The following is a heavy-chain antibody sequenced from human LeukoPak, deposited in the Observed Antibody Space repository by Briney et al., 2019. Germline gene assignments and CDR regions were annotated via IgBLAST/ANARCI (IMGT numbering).Heavy chain of an antibody. CDR1: GFTLNTYW. D-gene: IGHD1-26*01. J-gene: IGHJ4*02. V-gene: IGHV3-7*01. CDR2: MNQDGSER. CDR3: ARDTGRGSYFDY. Sequence: GGSLRLSCEASGFTLNTYWMTWVRQAPGKGLEWVASMNQDGSERYYVDSSRGRFTISRDNAKNSLFLQTSSLRAEDTAVYYCARDTGRGSYFDYWGQGTPVTVSS.